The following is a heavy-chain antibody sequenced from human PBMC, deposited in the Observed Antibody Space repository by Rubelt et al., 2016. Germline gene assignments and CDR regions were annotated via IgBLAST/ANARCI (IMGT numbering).Heavy chain of an antibody. Sequence: QLQLQESGPGLLKSSETLSLTCAVSGGSINTIDSYWGWIRQPPGKGLESIGNIFYSGSTYYNPSLKSRVSISMDTSKNQFSLRLSSVTAADTAVYYCARRKYGDYTDSWGQGTLVIVSS. D-gene: IGHD4-17*01. CDR1: GGSINTIDSY. J-gene: IGHJ4*02. CDR3: ARRKYGDYTDS. CDR2: IFYSGST. V-gene: IGHV4-39*07.